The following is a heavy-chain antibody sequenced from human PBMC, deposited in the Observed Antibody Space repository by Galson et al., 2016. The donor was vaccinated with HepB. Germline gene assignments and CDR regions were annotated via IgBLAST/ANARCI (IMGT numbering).Heavy chain of an antibody. CDR2: TSYDGSNK. J-gene: IGHJ6*03. Sequence: SLRLSCAASGFSFSNYGMHWVRQAPGKGLEWVAVTSYDGSNKYYADSAKGRFTISRDNSKNALYLQMNSLRAEGTAVYYCAKDHVAGRPVFFYMDIWGHGTTVTVSS. D-gene: IGHD6-6*01. V-gene: IGHV3-30*18. CDR3: AKDHVAGRPVFFYMDI. CDR1: GFSFSNYG.